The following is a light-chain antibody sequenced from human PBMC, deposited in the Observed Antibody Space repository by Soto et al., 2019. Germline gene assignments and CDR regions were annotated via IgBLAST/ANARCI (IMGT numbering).Light chain of an antibody. CDR3: QQYGSSPIT. Sequence: EIVLTQSPGTLSLSPGERATLSCRASQSVTSRFFAWYQHKPGQAPRLLMYGASSRATGIPDRFSGSGAGTDFTLTISRLEPEDFAVYYCQQYGSSPITFGQGTRLEIK. CDR1: QSVTSRF. CDR2: GAS. J-gene: IGKJ5*01. V-gene: IGKV3-20*01.